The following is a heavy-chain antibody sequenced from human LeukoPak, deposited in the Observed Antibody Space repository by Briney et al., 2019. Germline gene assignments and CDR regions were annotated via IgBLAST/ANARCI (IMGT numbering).Heavy chain of an antibody. CDR1: GGSISSGGYY. D-gene: IGHD3-22*01. Sequence: PSQTLSLTCTVSGGSISSGGYYWRWIRQHPGKGLEWIRYIYYSGSTYYNPSLKSRVTISVDTSKNQFSLKLSSVTAADTAVYYCARRSYYYDSSGYYSYYFDYWGQGTLVTVSS. J-gene: IGHJ4*02. CDR2: IYYSGST. V-gene: IGHV4-31*03. CDR3: ARRSYYYDSSGYYSYYFDY.